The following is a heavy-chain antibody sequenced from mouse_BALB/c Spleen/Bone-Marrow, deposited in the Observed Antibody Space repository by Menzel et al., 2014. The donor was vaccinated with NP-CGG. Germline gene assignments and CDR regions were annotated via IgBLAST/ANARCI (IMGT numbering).Heavy chain of an antibody. CDR1: GYTFSSYW. CDR2: ILPGSGNT. Sequence: VQLQQSGAELMKPGASVKISCEATGYTFSSYWIEWVKQRPGHGLEWIGEILPGSGNTNYNEKFKGKATFTADTSSNTAYMQLSSLTSEDSAVYYCAREDITTVVEMDYWCQGTSVTVSS. CDR3: AREDITTVVEMDY. V-gene: IGHV1-9*01. D-gene: IGHD1-1*01. J-gene: IGHJ4*01.